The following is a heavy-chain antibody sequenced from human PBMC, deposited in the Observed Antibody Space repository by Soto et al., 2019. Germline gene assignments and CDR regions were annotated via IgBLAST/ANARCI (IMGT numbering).Heavy chain of an antibody. CDR3: ARPPLGGA. CDR1: GGSISSSSYY. V-gene: IGHV4-39*01. Sequence: SETLSLTCTVSGGSISSSSYYWGWIRQPPGKGLEWIGTIYYSGSTYYNPSLKSRVTISVDTSKNQFSLKLSSVTAADTAVYYCARPPLGGAWGQGTLVTVS. CDR2: IYYSGST. D-gene: IGHD3-16*01. J-gene: IGHJ5*02.